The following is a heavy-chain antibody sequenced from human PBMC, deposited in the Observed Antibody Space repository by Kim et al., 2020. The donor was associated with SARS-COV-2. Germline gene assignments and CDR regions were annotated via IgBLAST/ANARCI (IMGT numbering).Heavy chain of an antibody. CDR1: GGSISSSSYY. Sequence: SETLSLTCTVSGGSISSSSYYWGWIRQPPGKGLEWIGSIYYSGSTYYNPSLKSRVTISVDTSKNQFSLKLSSVTAADTAVYYCARYSGGSFPVGVDPWGQGTLVTVSS. D-gene: IGHD2-15*01. J-gene: IGHJ5*02. CDR3: ARYSGGSFPVGVDP. V-gene: IGHV4-39*01. CDR2: IYYSGST.